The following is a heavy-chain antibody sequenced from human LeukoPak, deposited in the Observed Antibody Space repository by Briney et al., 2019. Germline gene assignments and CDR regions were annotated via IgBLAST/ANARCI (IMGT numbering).Heavy chain of an antibody. Sequence: GGSLRLSCAASGFTFSSYAMSWVRQAPGKGLEWVSAISGSGGSTYYADSVKGRFTISRDNSKNTLYLQMNSLRAEDTAVYYCAKAGVLLWFGELLNAFDIWGQGTMVTASS. D-gene: IGHD3-10*01. J-gene: IGHJ3*02. V-gene: IGHV3-23*01. CDR2: ISGSGGST. CDR1: GFTFSSYA. CDR3: AKAGVLLWFGELLNAFDI.